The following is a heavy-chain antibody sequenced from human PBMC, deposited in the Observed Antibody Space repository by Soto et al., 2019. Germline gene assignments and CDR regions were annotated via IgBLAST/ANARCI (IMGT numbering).Heavy chain of an antibody. V-gene: IGHV1-24*01. CDR1: GYTLTELS. CDR3: ATSPLYCYYFSGSHDD. D-gene: IGHD3-22*01. CDR2: FDPEDGET. Sequence: ASVKVSCKVSGYTLTELSKHCVRQPPRKGPEWMVGFDPEDGETIYAPKFQGRVTMTEDTSTDPASMELSSLTSADTAVYYCATSPLYCYYFSGSHDDWGQGTLVTVSS. J-gene: IGHJ4*02.